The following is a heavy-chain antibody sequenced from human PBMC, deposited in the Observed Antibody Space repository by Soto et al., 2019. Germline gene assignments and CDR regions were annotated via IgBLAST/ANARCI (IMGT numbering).Heavy chain of an antibody. CDR3: ATYYFGSGSYYRFDN. J-gene: IGHJ4*02. D-gene: IGHD3-10*01. V-gene: IGHV1-18*01. Sequence: VQSGGEVKKPGASVRVSCKASGYAFSFGFSWVRQAPGQGLEWMGWISASDGSTNSAQKFRGRISLTTDTSTNTAYMDLPSLTSDDTAVYFCATYYFGSGSYYRFDNWGQGTLVTVSS. CDR1: GYAFSFG. CDR2: ISASDGST.